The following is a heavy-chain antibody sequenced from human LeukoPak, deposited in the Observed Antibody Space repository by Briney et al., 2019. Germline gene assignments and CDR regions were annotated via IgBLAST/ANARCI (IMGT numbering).Heavy chain of an antibody. CDR1: GFTFSSYG. V-gene: IGHV3-30*02. CDR3: ARDMVLWFGEFPSDDAFDI. Sequence: SGGSLRLSCAASGFTFSSYGMHWVRQAPGKGLEWVAFIRYDGSNKYYADSVKGRFTISRDNSKNTLYLQMNSLRAEDTAVYYCARDMVLWFGEFPSDDAFDIWGQGTMVTVSS. CDR2: IRYDGSNK. D-gene: IGHD3-10*01. J-gene: IGHJ3*02.